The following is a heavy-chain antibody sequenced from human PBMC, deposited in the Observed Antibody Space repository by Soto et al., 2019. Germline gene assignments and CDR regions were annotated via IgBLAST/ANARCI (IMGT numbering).Heavy chain of an antibody. J-gene: IGHJ4*02. D-gene: IGHD2-15*01. Sequence: QVQLVESGGGVVKPGRSLRLSCAASGFTFSSYAMHWVRQAQGKGLEWVAVISYDGSNKYYADSVKGRFTISRDNSKNTLYLQMNSLRAEDTAVYYWAREVDGLCKRGYDYWGQGTLVTVSS. CDR2: ISYDGSNK. CDR1: GFTFSSYA. V-gene: IGHV3-30-3*01. CDR3: AREVDGLCKRGYDY.